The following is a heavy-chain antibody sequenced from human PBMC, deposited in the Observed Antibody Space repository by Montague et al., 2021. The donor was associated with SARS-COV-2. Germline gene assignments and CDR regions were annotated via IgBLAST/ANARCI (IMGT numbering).Heavy chain of an antibody. CDR2: VNHSGHT. CDR1: GGSLSGDH. Sequence: SETLSLTCAVSGGSLSGDHWSWIRQPPAQGLEWIGEVNHSGHTNXNVSLKSRVTMSVDTSKCQFYLKVRSVTAADAAVYYCARGPVGVAARLRYYFDQWGQGTLVTVSS. D-gene: IGHD6-6*01. V-gene: IGHV4-34*01. CDR3: ARGPVGVAARLRYYFDQ. J-gene: IGHJ4*02.